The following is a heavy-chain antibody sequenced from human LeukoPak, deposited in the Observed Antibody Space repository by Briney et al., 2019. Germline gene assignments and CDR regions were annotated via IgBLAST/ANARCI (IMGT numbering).Heavy chain of an antibody. J-gene: IGHJ4*02. D-gene: IGHD3-22*01. CDR2: ISSSSSTI. Sequence: GGTLRLSCAASGFTFSSYNMNWVRQAPGKGLEWVSYISSSSSTIYYADSVKGRFTISRDNAKNSLYLQMNSLRAEDTAVYYCARDYYDSSGYYYGAYWGQGTLVTASS. CDR3: ARDYYDSSGYYYGAY. CDR1: GFTFSSYN. V-gene: IGHV3-48*04.